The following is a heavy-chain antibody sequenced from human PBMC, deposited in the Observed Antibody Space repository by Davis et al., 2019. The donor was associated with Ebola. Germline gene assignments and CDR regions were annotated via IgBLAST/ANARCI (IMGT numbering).Heavy chain of an antibody. J-gene: IGHJ5*02. CDR1: GGSISSGGYS. D-gene: IGHD6-13*01. CDR2: IYYSGST. CDR3: ARFLAAAGTSWFDP. Sequence: SETLSLTCAVSGGSISSGGYSWSWIRQPPGKGLEWIGYIYYSGSTNYNPSLKSRVTISVDTSKNQFSLKLSSVTAADTAVYYCARFLAAAGTSWFDPWGQGTLVTVSS. V-gene: IGHV4-61*08.